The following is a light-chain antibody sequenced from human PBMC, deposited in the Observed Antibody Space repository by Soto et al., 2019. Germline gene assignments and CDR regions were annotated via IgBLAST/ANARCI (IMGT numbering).Light chain of an antibody. Sequence: QSVLTQPPSVSGAPGQRVTISCTGSSSKIGAGYDVHWYQQLPGRAPKLLIYGNTNRPSGVPDRISGSKSGTSASLAITGLQAEDEADYYCLSFDSSLSVVFGGGTKLTVL. CDR1: SSKIGAGYD. J-gene: IGLJ2*01. CDR3: LSFDSSLSVV. CDR2: GNT. V-gene: IGLV1-40*01.